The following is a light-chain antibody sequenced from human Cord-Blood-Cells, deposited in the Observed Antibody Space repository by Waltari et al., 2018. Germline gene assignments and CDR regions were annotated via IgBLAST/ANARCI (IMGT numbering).Light chain of an antibody. CDR2: AAS. Sequence: SLSASVGDRVTITCRASQSISSYLNWYQQKPGKAPKLLIYAASSLQSGVPSRFSGSGSGTDFTLTISSLQPEDFATYYCQQSYSTPPTFGGGTKVEIK. CDR3: QQSYSTPPT. CDR1: QSISSY. J-gene: IGKJ4*01. V-gene: IGKV1-39*01.